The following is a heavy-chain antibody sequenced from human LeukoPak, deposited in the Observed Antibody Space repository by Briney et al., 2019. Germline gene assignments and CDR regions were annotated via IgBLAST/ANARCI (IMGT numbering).Heavy chain of an antibody. CDR3: ARGTGTYFQHYFDY. D-gene: IGHD1-26*01. J-gene: IGHJ4*02. V-gene: IGHV1-2*02. Sequence: GASVKVSCKASGYTFTGYYMHWVRQAPGQGLEWMGWINPNSGGTNYAQKLQGRVTMTTDTSTSTAYMELRSLRSDDTAVVYCARGTGTYFQHYFDYWGQGTLVTVSS. CDR1: GYTFTGYY. CDR2: INPNSGGT.